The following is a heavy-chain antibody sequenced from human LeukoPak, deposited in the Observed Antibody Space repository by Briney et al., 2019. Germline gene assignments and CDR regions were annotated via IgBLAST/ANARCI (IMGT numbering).Heavy chain of an antibody. Sequence: ASVKVSCKASGYTFTGYYMHWVRQAPGQGLEWMGWINPNSDGTNYAQKFQGRVTMTRDTSISTAYMELSRLRSDDTAVYYCARPRAIVGTIDYWGQGTLVTVSS. V-gene: IGHV1-2*02. CDR3: ARPRAIVGTIDY. J-gene: IGHJ4*02. CDR2: INPNSDGT. CDR1: GYTFTGYY. D-gene: IGHD1-26*01.